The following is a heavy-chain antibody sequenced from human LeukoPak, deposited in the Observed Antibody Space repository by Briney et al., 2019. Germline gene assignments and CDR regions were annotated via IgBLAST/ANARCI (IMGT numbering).Heavy chain of an antibody. CDR3: ARGGYCSGGSCYSDAFEI. J-gene: IGHJ3*02. D-gene: IGHD2-15*01. CDR2: INHSGST. CDR1: GGSFSGYY. V-gene: IGHV4-34*01. Sequence: SETLSLTCAVYGGSFSGYYWSWIRRPPGKGLEWIGEINHSGSTNYNPSLKSRVTISVDTSKNQFSLKLSSVTAADTAVYYCARGGYCSGGSCYSDAFEIWGQGTMVTVSS.